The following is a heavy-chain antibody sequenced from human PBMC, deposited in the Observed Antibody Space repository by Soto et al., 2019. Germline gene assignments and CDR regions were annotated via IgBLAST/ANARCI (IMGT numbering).Heavy chain of an antibody. CDR1: GGSIGSSSYY. D-gene: IGHD5-18*01. CDR2: IYYSGST. J-gene: IGHJ6*02. Sequence: PSETLSLTCTVSGGSIGSSSYYWGWIRQPPGKGLEWIGSIYYSGSTYYNPSLKSRVTISVDTSKNQFSLKLSSVTAADTAVYYCARVPSGYSYGYTHYYGMDVWGQGTTVTVSS. CDR3: ARVPSGYSYGYTHYYGMDV. V-gene: IGHV4-39*01.